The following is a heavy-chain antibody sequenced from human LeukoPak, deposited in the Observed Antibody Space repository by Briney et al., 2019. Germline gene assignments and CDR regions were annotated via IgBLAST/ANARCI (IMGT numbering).Heavy chain of an antibody. J-gene: IGHJ4*02. CDR3: ARTDLDLSSTTFDY. CDR2: ISSSSYI. V-gene: IGHV3-21*01. Sequence: GSLRLSCAASGFTFSSYSMNWVRQAPGKGLEWVSSISSSSYIYYADSVKGRFTISRDNAKNSLYLQMNSLRAEDTAVYYCARTDLDLSSTTFDYWGQGTLVTVSS. D-gene: IGHD2-2*01. CDR1: GFTFSSYS.